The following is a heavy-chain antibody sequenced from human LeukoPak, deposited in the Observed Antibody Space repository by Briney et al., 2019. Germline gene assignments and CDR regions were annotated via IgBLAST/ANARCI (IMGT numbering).Heavy chain of an antibody. J-gene: IGHJ4*02. CDR3: ARGQALYYDILTGYPLFDY. Sequence: PSETLSLTCTVSGGSISSYYWSWIRQPPGKGLEWIWYIYYSGSTNYNPSLKSRVTISVDTSKNQFSLKLSSVTAADTAVYYCARGQALYYDILTGYPLFDYWGQGTLVTVSS. CDR2: IYYSGST. V-gene: IGHV4-59*01. CDR1: GGSISSYY. D-gene: IGHD3-9*01.